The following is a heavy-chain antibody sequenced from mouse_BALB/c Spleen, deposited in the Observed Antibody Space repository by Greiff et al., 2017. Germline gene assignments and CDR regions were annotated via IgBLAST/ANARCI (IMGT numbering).Heavy chain of an antibody. CDR2: ISSGGSYT. CDR1: GFTFSSYG. J-gene: IGHJ1*01. CDR3: TRQELPSDWYFDV. D-gene: IGHD2-10*02. Sequence: EVQVVESGGDLVKPGGSLKLSCAASGFTFSSYGMYWVRQTPDKRLEWVATISSGGSYTYYPDSVKGRFTISRDNAKNTLYLQMSSLKSEDSAMYCCTRQELPSDWYFDVWGAGTTVTVSS. V-gene: IGHV5-6*01.